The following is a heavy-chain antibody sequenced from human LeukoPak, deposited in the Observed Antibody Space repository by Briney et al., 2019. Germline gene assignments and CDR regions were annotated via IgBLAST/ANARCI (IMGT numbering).Heavy chain of an antibody. Sequence: GGSLRLSCAASGFPFSNYWIHWVRQAPGKGLVWVSRITNDESRTNYADSVNGRFTISRDNAKSTVYLQITGLTAEDTAVYYCARDLGQYYDTSDNWFDPWGQGTLVTVSS. J-gene: IGHJ5*02. CDR2: ITNDESRT. D-gene: IGHD3-22*01. CDR3: ARDLGQYYDTSDNWFDP. CDR1: GFPFSNYW. V-gene: IGHV3-74*01.